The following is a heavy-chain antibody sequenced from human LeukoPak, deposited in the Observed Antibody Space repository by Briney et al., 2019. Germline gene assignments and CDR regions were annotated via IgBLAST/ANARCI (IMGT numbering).Heavy chain of an antibody. V-gene: IGHV3-7*01. CDR3: ATDVGAD. CDR2: IKEDGSEK. J-gene: IGHJ4*02. Sequence: GGSLRLSCAASGLTLSSPWMTWVRQTPGKGLEWVANIKEDGSEKYYVDSVKGRFTISRDNAKNSLYLQMNSLRAEDTALYYCATDVGADWGQGTLVTVSS. CDR1: GLTLSSPW.